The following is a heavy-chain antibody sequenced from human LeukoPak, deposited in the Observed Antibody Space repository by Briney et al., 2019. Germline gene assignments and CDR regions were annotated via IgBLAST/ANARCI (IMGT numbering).Heavy chain of an antibody. Sequence: GGSLRLSCAGFGFIFRNYWMAWVRQAPGKGLEWVAHIKEDGTQKYYVDSVKGRFTISRDDAKNSLYLQMNSLRVEDTAVYYRVRGGWELDSWGQGTLVTVSS. J-gene: IGHJ4*02. D-gene: IGHD4-23*01. CDR3: VRGGWELDS. CDR1: GFIFRNYW. V-gene: IGHV3-7*01. CDR2: IKEDGTQK.